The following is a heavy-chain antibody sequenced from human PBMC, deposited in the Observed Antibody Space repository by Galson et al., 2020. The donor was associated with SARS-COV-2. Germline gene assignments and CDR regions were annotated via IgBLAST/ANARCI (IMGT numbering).Heavy chain of an antibody. CDR2: IIPILGIA. Sequence: SVKVSCKASGGTFSSYAINWVRQAPGQGLEWMGGIIPILGIANYAQKFQGRVTITADKSTSTAYMELSSLRSEDTAVYYCASRPTHYCSGGSCQYERGNWGQGTLVTVSS. D-gene: IGHD2-15*01. CDR3: ASRPTHYCSGGSCQYERGN. V-gene: IGHV1-69*10. J-gene: IGHJ4*02. CDR1: GGTFSSYA.